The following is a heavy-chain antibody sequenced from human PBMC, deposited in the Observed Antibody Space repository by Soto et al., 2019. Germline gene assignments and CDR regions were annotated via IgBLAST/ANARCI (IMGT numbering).Heavy chain of an antibody. CDR3: ARDRITIFGVAMPQHFDY. J-gene: IGHJ4*02. D-gene: IGHD3-3*01. CDR2: INPSGGST. Sequence: GSVKVSCKASGYTFTSYYMHWVRQAPGEGLEWMGIINPSGGSTSYAQKFQGRVTMTRDTSTSTVYMELSSLRSEDTAVYYCARDRITIFGVAMPQHFDYWGQGTLVTVSS. V-gene: IGHV1-46*01. CDR1: GYTFTSYY.